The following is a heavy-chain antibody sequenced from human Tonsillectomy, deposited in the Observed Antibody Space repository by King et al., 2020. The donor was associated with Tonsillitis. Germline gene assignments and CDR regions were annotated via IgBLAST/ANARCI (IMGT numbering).Heavy chain of an antibody. V-gene: IGHV3-23*04. CDR2: ITDSGSKT. D-gene: IGHD1-26*01. J-gene: IGHJ6*02. CDR3: ARGSWGVGPYYGMDV. Sequence: VQLVESGGAWVQPGGSLRLSCAASGFAFSSDAMSWVCQAPGKGPEWVSAITDSGSKTYYANSVDGVLTSSRDNSKNTLYLQMNSRRAEETAIYYCARGSWGVGPYYGMDVWGRGTTVTVSS. CDR1: GFAFSSDA.